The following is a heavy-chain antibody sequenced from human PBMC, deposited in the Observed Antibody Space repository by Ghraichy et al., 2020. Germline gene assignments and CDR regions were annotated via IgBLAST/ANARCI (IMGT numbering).Heavy chain of an antibody. Sequence: LSLTCAASGFTFSDYYMSWIRQAPGKGLEWVSYISSSGSTIYYADSVKGRFTISRDNAKNSLYLQMNSLRAEDTAVYYCASWQWLDYYFDYWGQGTLVTVSS. J-gene: IGHJ4*02. D-gene: IGHD6-19*01. CDR1: GFTFSDYY. V-gene: IGHV3-11*01. CDR3: ASWQWLDYYFDY. CDR2: ISSSGSTI.